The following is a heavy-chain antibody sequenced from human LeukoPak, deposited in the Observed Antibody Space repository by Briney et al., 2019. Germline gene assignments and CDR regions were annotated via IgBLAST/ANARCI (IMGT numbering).Heavy chain of an antibody. CDR1: GYSISSGYY. D-gene: IGHD4-11*01. Sequence: SETLSLTCAVSGYSISSGYYWGWIRQPPGKGLEWIGSTYHSGSTYYNPSLKSRVTISVDTSKNHFSLKLTSVTAADTAVYYCARTTVTNNWFDPWGQGTLVTVSS. V-gene: IGHV4-38-2*01. CDR3: ARTTVTNNWFDP. J-gene: IGHJ5*02. CDR2: TYHSGST.